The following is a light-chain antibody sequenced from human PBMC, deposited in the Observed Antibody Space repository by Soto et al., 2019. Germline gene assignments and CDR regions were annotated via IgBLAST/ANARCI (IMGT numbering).Light chain of an antibody. CDR1: QSVASD. CDR3: QQYNKWPIT. Sequence: EIVMTQSPATLSVSPGERATLSCRASQSVASDLAWYQHKPGQAPRLLMYDASNRATGFPARFSGSGSGTDFTLTISSLQSEDFAVYYCQQYNKWPITFGQGTRLEIK. V-gene: IGKV3-15*01. CDR2: DAS. J-gene: IGKJ5*01.